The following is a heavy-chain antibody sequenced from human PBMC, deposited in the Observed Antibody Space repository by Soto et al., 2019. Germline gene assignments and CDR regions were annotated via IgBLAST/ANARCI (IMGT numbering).Heavy chain of an antibody. Sequence: GASVKVSCKASGYTFTSYGISWVRQAPGQGLEWMGWISAYNGNTNYAQKLQGRVTMTTDTSTSTAYMELRSLRSDDTAVYYCARPTTYYDILTGYQQPYGMDVWGQGTTVTVSS. V-gene: IGHV1-18*01. J-gene: IGHJ6*02. CDR3: ARPTTYYDILTGYQQPYGMDV. CDR1: GYTFTSYG. CDR2: ISAYNGNT. D-gene: IGHD3-9*01.